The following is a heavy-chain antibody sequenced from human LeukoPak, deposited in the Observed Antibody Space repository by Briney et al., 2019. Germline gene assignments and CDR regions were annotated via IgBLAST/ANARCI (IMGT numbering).Heavy chain of an antibody. D-gene: IGHD3-10*01. CDR1: GGSISSSSYY. CDR2: IYYSGST. V-gene: IGHV4-39*07. Sequence: SETLSLTCTVSGGSISSSSYYWGWIRQPPGKGLEWIGSIYYSGSTYYNPSLKSRVTISVDTSKNQFSLKLSSVTAADTAVYYCARDRVPYFDLWGRGTLVTVSS. CDR3: ARDRVPYFDL. J-gene: IGHJ2*01.